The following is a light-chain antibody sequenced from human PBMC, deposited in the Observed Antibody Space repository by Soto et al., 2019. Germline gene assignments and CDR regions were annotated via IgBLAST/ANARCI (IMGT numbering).Light chain of an antibody. J-gene: IGKJ1*01. V-gene: IGKV1-39*01. CDR2: DAS. CDR3: QQSYVTPRT. Sequence: DIQMTQSPSPLSASIGDRVNITCRASQSIDNFLNWYQQRAGKAPKLLIYDASSLQSGVPSRFSGSGSWTDFTLIISTLQPEDFATYYCQQSYVTPRTFGTGTKVDIK. CDR1: QSIDNF.